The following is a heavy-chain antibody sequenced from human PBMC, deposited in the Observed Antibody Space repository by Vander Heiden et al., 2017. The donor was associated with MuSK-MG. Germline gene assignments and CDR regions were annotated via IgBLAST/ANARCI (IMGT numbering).Heavy chain of an antibody. D-gene: IGHD2-21*02. Sequence: QVQLQESGPGLVKTSETLSLTCTVSGGSISSYYWSWIRQPPGKGLEWIGYIYYSGSTNYNPSLKSRVTISVDTSKNQFSLKLSSVTAADTAVYYCARRDSSLWYFDLWGRGTLVTVSS. J-gene: IGHJ2*01. CDR3: ARRDSSLWYFDL. CDR1: GGSISSYY. CDR2: IYYSGST. V-gene: IGHV4-59*01.